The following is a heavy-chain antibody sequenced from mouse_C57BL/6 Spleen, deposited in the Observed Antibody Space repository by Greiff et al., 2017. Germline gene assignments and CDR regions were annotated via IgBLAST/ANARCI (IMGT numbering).Heavy chain of an antibody. CDR3: ANHYDGSSYGGVYYYAMDY. CDR2: IHPNSGST. Sequence: QVQLKQPGAELVKPGASVKLSCKASGYTFTSYWMHWVKQRPGQGLEWIGMIHPNSGSTNYNEKFKSKATLTVDKSSSTAYIELSSLTSEDSAVYYCANHYDGSSYGGVYYYAMDYWGQGTSVTVSS. D-gene: IGHD1-1*01. V-gene: IGHV1-64*01. CDR1: GYTFTSYW. J-gene: IGHJ4*01.